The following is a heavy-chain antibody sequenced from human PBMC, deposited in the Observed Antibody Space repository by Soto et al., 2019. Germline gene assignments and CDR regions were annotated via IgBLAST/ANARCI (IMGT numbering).Heavy chain of an antibody. CDR1: GGSISSYY. D-gene: IGHD1-1*01. Sequence: QVQLQESGPGLVKPSETLSLTCTVSGGSISSYYWSWIRQPPRKGLEWIGYIDYSWSTNYNPSLKSRVTISVDTSKNQFSLKLSSVTAADTAVYYCARRYGYSFDYWGQGTLVTVSS. V-gene: IGHV4-59*08. CDR2: IDYSWST. CDR3: ARRYGYSFDY. J-gene: IGHJ4*02.